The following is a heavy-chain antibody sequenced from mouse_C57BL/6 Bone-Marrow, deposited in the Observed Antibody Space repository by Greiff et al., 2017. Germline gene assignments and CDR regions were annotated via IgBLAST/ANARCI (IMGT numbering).Heavy chain of an antibody. CDR3: RKHSSGHDY. D-gene: IGHD3-2*02. CDR2: IDPETGGT. Sequence: QVQLKQSGAELVRPGASVTLSCKASGYTFTDYEMHWVKQTPVHGLEWIGAIDPETGGTAYNQKFKGKAILTADKSSSTAYMERRSLTSEDSGVYYCRKHSSGHDYWGQGTTLTVSS. V-gene: IGHV1-15*01. J-gene: IGHJ2*01. CDR1: GYTFTDYE.